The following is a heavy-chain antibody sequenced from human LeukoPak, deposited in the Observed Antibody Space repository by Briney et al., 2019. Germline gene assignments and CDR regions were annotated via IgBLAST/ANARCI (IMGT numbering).Heavy chain of an antibody. Sequence: GGSLRLSCAASGFTFSTFAMIWVRQPPGKGLEWVSSIFPSGGEIHYADSVRGRFTISRDNSKSTLSLQMNSLRAEDTAVYYCARRAGAYSHPYDYRGQGTLVTVSS. CDR3: ARRAGAYSHPYDY. D-gene: IGHD4/OR15-4a*01. V-gene: IGHV3-23*01. J-gene: IGHJ4*02. CDR1: GFTFSTFA. CDR2: IFPSGGEI.